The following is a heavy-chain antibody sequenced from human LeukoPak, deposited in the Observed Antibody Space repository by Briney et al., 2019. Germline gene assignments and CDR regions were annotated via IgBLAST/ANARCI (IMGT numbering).Heavy chain of an antibody. CDR3: ARAQGYCSSTSCSPGY. D-gene: IGHD2-2*01. CDR1: GYTFTSYY. CDR2: INPSGGST. V-gene: IGHV1-46*01. Sequence: ASVTVSCTASGYTFTSYYMHWVRQAPGQGLELMGIINPSGGSTSYAQKFQGRVTMTRDTSTSTVYMELSSLRSEDTAVYYCARAQGYCSSTSCSPGYWGQGTLVTVSS. J-gene: IGHJ4*02.